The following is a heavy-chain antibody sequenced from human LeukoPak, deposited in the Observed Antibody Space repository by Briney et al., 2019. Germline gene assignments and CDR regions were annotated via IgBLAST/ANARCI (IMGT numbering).Heavy chain of an antibody. J-gene: IGHJ4*02. Sequence: GGSLRLSCAASGFTVSSNYMSWVRQAPGKGLEWVSGINWSGDTTHYAESVKGRFTISRDNAKKSVSLQMNSLRADDTALYYCARANYYDSSGYNFFDNWGQGTLVTVSS. CDR1: GFTVSSNY. CDR2: NWSGDTT. D-gene: IGHD3-22*01. V-gene: IGHV3-53*01. CDR3: ARANYYDSSGYNFFDN.